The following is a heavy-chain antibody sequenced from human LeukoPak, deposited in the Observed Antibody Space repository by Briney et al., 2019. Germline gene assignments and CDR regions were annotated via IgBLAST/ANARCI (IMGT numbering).Heavy chain of an antibody. D-gene: IGHD2-2*01. CDR3: ARERECSTSCAFDS. CDR1: GFTFSDYY. Sequence: GGSLRLSCEASGFTFSDYYMSWVRQAPEKGLEWLSYLSGDGATIYYADSVRGRFTITRDTARNSLYLQMNSLRGDDTAVYYCARERECSTSCAFDSWGQGTLVTVSS. J-gene: IGHJ4*02. CDR2: LSGDGATI. V-gene: IGHV3-11*04.